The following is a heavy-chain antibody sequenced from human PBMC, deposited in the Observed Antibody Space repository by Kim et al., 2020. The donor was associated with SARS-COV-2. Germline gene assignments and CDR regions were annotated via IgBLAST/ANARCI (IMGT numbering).Heavy chain of an antibody. Sequence: ASVKVSCKASGYTFTSYAMHWVRQAPGQRLEWMGWINAGNGNTKYSQKFQGRVTITRDTSASTAYMELSSLRSEDTAVYYCARDGSQGYYYGSGSPGDSYYYYGMDVWGQGTTVTVSS. CDR2: INAGNGNT. J-gene: IGHJ6*02. V-gene: IGHV1-3*01. D-gene: IGHD3-10*01. CDR1: GYTFTSYA. CDR3: ARDGSQGYYYGSGSPGDSYYYYGMDV.